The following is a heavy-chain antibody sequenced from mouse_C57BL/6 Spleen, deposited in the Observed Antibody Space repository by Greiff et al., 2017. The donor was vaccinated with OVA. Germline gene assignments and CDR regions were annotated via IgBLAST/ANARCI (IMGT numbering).Heavy chain of an antibody. V-gene: IGHV1-63*01. CDR3: ARKPNWKEYYFDY. CDR2: IYPGGGYT. CDR1: GYTFTNYW. Sequence: QVQLKESGAELVRPGTSVKMSCKASGYTFTNYWIGWAKQRPGHGLEWIGDIYPGGGYTNYNEKFKGKATLTADKSSSTAYMQFSSLTSEDSAIYYCARKPNWKEYYFDYWGQGTTLTVSS. J-gene: IGHJ2*01. D-gene: IGHD4-1*01.